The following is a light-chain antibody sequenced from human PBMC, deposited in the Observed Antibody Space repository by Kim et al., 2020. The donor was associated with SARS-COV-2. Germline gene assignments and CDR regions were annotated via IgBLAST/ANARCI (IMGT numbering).Light chain of an antibody. V-gene: IGKV3-15*01. J-gene: IGKJ5*01. Sequence: SVFPGETTAVSYTCRQCISRNLCWSQHTRGQAPGVLIYVASPRAAGIPARFSVSGSGTEFTLTISSLQSDDCATYYCQQHHLWPSFAQGPRLEI. CDR1: QCISRN. CDR3: QQHHLWPS. CDR2: VAS.